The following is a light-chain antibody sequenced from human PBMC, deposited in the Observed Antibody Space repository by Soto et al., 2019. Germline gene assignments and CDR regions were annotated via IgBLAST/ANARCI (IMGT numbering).Light chain of an antibody. J-gene: IGKJ1*01. CDR2: GAS. V-gene: IGKV3-20*01. CDR3: QQYGDSPDTDRWT. Sequence: VLTQSPGTLSLSPGERASLSCRASQSVRSSSLAWHQQKPGQPPRLLIYGASSRATGILDRLSGSGSGTDFTLTISRLEPEDFSVYFCQQYGDSPDTDRWTFGPGTKVEIK. CDR1: QSVRSSS.